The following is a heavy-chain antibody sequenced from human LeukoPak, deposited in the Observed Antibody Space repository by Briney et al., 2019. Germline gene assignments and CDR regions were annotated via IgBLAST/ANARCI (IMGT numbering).Heavy chain of an antibody. V-gene: IGHV3-21*01. CDR1: GFTFSSYS. D-gene: IGHD1-26*01. CDR3: ARWHSGFLGY. J-gene: IGHJ4*02. CDR2: ISSSSSYI. Sequence: KPGGSLRLSCAASGFTFSSYSMNWVRQAPGKGLEWVSSISSSSSYIYYADSVKGRSTISRDNAKNSLYLQMNSLRAEDTAVYYCARWHSGFLGYWGQGTLVTVSS.